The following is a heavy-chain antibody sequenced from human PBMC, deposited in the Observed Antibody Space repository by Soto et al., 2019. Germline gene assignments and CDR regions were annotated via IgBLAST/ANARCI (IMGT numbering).Heavy chain of an antibody. V-gene: IGHV6-1*01. J-gene: IGHJ6*02. D-gene: IGHD2-15*01. CDR1: GDSVSSNGAC. Sequence: SQTLSLTCVISGDSVSSNGACWNWIRQSPSRGLQWLGRIYYRSKWFHDYAASVESRMAINPDTSRNRFSLQLNYVTPEDTAVYYCARVHCSAGTCLDGLDFWGQGTTVTV. CDR3: ARVHCSAGTCLDGLDF. CDR2: IYYRSKWFH.